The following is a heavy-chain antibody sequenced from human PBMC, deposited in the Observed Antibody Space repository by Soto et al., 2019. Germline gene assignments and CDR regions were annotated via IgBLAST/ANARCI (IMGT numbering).Heavy chain of an antibody. CDR2: ISYDGSNK. Sequence: TGGSLRLSCAASGFTFSSYGMHWVRQAPGKGLEWVAVISYDGSNKYYADSVKGRFTISRDNSKNTLYLQMNSLRAEDTAVYYCAKGGRFLEWPRGVDVWGQGTTVTVSS. J-gene: IGHJ6*02. CDR3: AKGGRFLEWPRGVDV. V-gene: IGHV3-30*18. CDR1: GFTFSSYG. D-gene: IGHD3-3*01.